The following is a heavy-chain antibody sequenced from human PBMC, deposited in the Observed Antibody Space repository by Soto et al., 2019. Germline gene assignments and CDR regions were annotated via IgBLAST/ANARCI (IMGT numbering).Heavy chain of an antibody. V-gene: IGHV3-23*01. CDR1: GFTFSSYA. CDR2: ISGSGGST. CDR3: AKDEIGSIAAPLEHGMDV. D-gene: IGHD6-6*01. J-gene: IGHJ6*02. Sequence: LSLSCAASGFTFSSYAMSWVRQAPGKGLEWVSAISGSGGSTYYADSVKGRFTISRDNSKNTLYLQMNSLRAEDTAVYYCAKDEIGSIAAPLEHGMDVWGQGTTVTVSS.